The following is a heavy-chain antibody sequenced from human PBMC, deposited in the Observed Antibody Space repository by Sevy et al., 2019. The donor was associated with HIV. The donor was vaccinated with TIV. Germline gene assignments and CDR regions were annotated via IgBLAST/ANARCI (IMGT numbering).Heavy chain of an antibody. CDR1: GFTFSSYA. J-gene: IGHJ6*02. V-gene: IGHV3-30-3*01. CDR2: ISYDGSNK. Sequence: GGSLRLSCAASGFTFSSYAMHWVRQAPGKGLEWVAVISYDGSNKYYADSVKGRFPISRDNSKNTLYLQMNSLRAEDTAVYYCARGLKVLWFGELSLVGYGMDVWGQGTTVTVSS. CDR3: ARGLKVLWFGELSLVGYGMDV. D-gene: IGHD3-10*01.